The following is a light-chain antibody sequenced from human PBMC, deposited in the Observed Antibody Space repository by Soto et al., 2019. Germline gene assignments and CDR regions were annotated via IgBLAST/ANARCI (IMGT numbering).Light chain of an antibody. J-gene: IGLJ2*01. CDR3: QAWDGITVV. Sequence: SYELTQPPSVSVSPGQTASITCSGNKLGDKYVCWYQQKPGQSPILVIYQDTKRPSGIPERFSGSNSGNTATLTISGTQAMDEADYYCQAWDGITVVFGGGTKLTVL. CDR1: KLGDKY. V-gene: IGLV3-1*01. CDR2: QDT.